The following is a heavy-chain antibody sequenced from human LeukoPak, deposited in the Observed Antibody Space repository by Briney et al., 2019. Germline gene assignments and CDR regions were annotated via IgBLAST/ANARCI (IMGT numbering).Heavy chain of an antibody. J-gene: IGHJ4*02. CDR3: AKDSPSRTATTEVPVDY. CDR1: GFSFRDYT. Sequence: PGGSLRLSCAASGFSFRDYTMNWVRQAPGKGLEWVASISSSSSYIYFANSVRGRFTISRDNAKNSLYLQMNSLRGEDTAVYYCAKDSPSRTATTEVPVDYWGQGTLVTVSS. D-gene: IGHD1/OR15-1a*01. V-gene: IGHV3-21*01. CDR2: ISSSSSYI.